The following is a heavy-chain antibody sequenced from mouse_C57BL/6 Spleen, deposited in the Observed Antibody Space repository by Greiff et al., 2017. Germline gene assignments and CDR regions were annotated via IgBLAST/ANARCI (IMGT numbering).Heavy chain of an antibody. CDR2: IDPSDSYT. D-gene: IGHD2-13*01. CDR3: ARGKGDLIFLDY. Sequence: VQLQQPGAELVRPGTSVKLSCKASGYTFTSYWMHWVKQRPGQGLEWIGVIDPSDSYTNYNQKFKGKATLTVDTSSSTAYMQLSSLTSEDSAVYYCARGKGDLIFLDYGGQGTTLPVSS. V-gene: IGHV1-59*01. J-gene: IGHJ2*01. CDR1: GYTFTSYW.